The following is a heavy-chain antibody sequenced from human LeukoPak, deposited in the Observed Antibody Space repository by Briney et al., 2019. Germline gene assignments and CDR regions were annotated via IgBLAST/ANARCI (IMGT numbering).Heavy chain of an antibody. CDR1: RDSLSTKSAA. CDR2: TYYRSKWNT. CDR3: ARSRDGMDV. Sequence: ETLSLTRAISRDSLSTKSAASNSIRHPPTRGLECLGRTYYRSKWNTDYAVSVKSRISINPDTSKNQFYLQLNSVTPEDTAVYYCARSRDGMDVWGQGTTVTVSS. J-gene: IGHJ6*02. V-gene: IGHV6-1*01.